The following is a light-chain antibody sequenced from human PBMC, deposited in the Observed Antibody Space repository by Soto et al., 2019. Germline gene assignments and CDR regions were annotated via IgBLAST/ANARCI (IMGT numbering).Light chain of an antibody. CDR2: VNS. J-gene: IGLJ2*01. Sequence: QSVLTQPPSVSGAPGQRVTISCTGSSSNIGAGYDVHWYQQLPGTAPKLLIYVNSNRPSGVPDRFSGSKSGTSASLAITGLQAEDEADYYCQSYDSSLSGGVVFGGGTKLTVL. CDR3: QSYDSSLSGGVV. CDR1: SSNIGAGYD. V-gene: IGLV1-40*01.